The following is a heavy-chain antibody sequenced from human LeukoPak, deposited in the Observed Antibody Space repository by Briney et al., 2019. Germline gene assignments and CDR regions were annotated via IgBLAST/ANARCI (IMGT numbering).Heavy chain of an antibody. D-gene: IGHD3-22*01. CDR1: GFTFDDYA. CDR2: ISGDGGST. V-gene: IGHV3-43*02. CDR3: AKDEYYYDSSGYGY. J-gene: IGHJ4*02. Sequence: PGGSLRLSCAASGFTFDDYAMHWVRQAPGKGLEWVSLISGDGGSTYYADSAKGRFTISRDNSKNSLYLQMNSLRTEDTALYYCAKDEYYYDSSGYGYWGQGTLVTVSS.